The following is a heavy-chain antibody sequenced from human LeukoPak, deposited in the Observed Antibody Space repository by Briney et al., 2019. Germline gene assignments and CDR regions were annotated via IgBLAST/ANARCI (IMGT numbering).Heavy chain of an antibody. CDR3: ARSPDIAVAAYYFDY. Sequence: GASVKVSCKASGGAFSSYAISWVRQAPGQGLEWMGGIIPIFGTANYAQKFQGRVTITTDESTSTAYMELSSLRSEDTAVYYCARSPDIAVAAYYFDYWGQGTLVTVSS. J-gene: IGHJ4*02. V-gene: IGHV1-69*05. CDR2: IIPIFGTA. CDR1: GGAFSSYA. D-gene: IGHD6-19*01.